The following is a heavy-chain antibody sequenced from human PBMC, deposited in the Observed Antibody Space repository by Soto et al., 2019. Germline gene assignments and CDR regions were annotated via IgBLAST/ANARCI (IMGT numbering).Heavy chain of an antibody. D-gene: IGHD2-15*01. CDR2: IYYSGST. CDR1: VGSISSGGYY. V-gene: IGHV4-31*03. J-gene: IGHJ5*02. CDR3: ERDMNAGFTDSTDP. Sequence: LSLTCTVSVGSISSGGYYWSWIRQHPGKGLEWIGYIYYSGSTYYNPSLKSRVSISVDTSKNQFSLKLSSVTAADTAVYYCERDMNAGFTDSTDPWGQGKLLTVSS.